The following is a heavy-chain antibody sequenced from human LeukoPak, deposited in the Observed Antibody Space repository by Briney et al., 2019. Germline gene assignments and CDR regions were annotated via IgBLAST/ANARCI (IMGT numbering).Heavy chain of an antibody. CDR2: IYTSGSA. D-gene: IGHD3-10*01. J-gene: IGHJ5*02. V-gene: IGHV4-4*07. CDR1: GGSISSYY. Sequence: PSETLSLTCTVSGGSISSYYWGWIRQPAGKGLEWIGRIYTSGSANYNPSLTSRLTMSVDTSKNRFSLKLNSVTAADTAVYYCARGRMFRGGGSDFPFNWFDPWGQGTLDTVSS. CDR3: ARGRMFRGGGSDFPFNWFDP.